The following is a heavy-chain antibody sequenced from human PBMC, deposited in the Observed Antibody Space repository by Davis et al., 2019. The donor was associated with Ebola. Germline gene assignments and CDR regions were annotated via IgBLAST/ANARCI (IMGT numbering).Heavy chain of an antibody. D-gene: IGHD3-22*01. Sequence: ASVKVSCKASGYSFTSYGISWVRLAPGQGLEWMGWISAYNGHTTYPQNFQGRVSLTTDTSTSTVSMELRSLTSDDTAVYYCARDLERDDRSGYYLTKVPQFDYWGQGTLVTVTS. CDR1: GYSFTSYG. V-gene: IGHV1-18*01. CDR2: ISAYNGHT. J-gene: IGHJ4*02. CDR3: ARDLERDDRSGYYLTKVPQFDY.